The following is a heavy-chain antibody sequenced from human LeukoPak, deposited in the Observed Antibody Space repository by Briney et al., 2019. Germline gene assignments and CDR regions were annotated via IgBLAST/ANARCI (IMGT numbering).Heavy chain of an antibody. Sequence: SETLSLTCTVSGGSISSYYWSWIRQPPGKGLEWIGNIDYSGATNYNPSLLSRVSISLDMSKSQFSLKLSSVTAADTAVYYCARFDSSGYYSYFDYWGQGTLVTVSS. V-gene: IGHV4-59*12. CDR2: IDYSGAT. J-gene: IGHJ4*02. CDR1: GGSISSYY. D-gene: IGHD3-22*01. CDR3: ARFDSSGYYSYFDY.